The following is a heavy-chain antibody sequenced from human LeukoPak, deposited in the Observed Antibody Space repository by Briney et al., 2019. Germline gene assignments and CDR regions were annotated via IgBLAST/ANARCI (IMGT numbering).Heavy chain of an antibody. J-gene: IGHJ4*02. D-gene: IGHD6-19*01. CDR3: AREGTSSGWTGRHFDY. CDR1: GGTFSSYA. V-gene: IGHV1-69*04. Sequence: ASVKVSCKASGGTFSSYAISCVRQAPGQGLEWMGRIIPIFGIANYAQKFQGRVTITPDKSTSTAYMELSRLRSEDTAVYYCAREGTSSGWTGRHFDYWGQGTLVTVSS. CDR2: IIPIFGIA.